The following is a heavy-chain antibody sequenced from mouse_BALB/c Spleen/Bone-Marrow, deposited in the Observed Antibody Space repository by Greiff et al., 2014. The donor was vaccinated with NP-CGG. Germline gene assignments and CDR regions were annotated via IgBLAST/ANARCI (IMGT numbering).Heavy chain of an antibody. D-gene: IGHD1-1*01. V-gene: IGHV14-3*02. CDR2: TDPANGNT. Sequence: EVMLVESGAELVKPGASVKLSCTASGFNIKDTYVHWVKQRPEQGLEWIGRTDPANGNTKYDPKFQGKATITADTSSNTAYLQLSSLTSEDTAVYYCASYYYGSSSFAYWGQGTLVTVSA. J-gene: IGHJ3*01. CDR3: ASYYYGSSSFAY. CDR1: GFNIKDTY.